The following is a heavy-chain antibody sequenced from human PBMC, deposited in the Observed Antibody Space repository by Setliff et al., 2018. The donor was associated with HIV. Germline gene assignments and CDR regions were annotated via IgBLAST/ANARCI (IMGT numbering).Heavy chain of an antibody. CDR3: SRGPPFDR. CDR1: GGSINTYY. CDR2: VTVNGAT. V-gene: IGHV4-4*07. Sequence: PSETLSLTCTVSGGSINTYYWSWIRQPAGKGLEWIGRVTVNGATEYNPSLQSRVTISVDTSENQFSLKVTSVTAADTATYYCSRGPPFDRWGRGTLVTVSS. J-gene: IGHJ2*01.